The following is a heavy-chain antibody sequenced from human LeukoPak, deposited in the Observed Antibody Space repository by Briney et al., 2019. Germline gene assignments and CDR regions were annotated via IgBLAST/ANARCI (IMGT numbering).Heavy chain of an antibody. CDR2: ISAYNGNT. J-gene: IGHJ6*03. Sequence: ASVKVSCKASGYTSTSYGISWVRQAPGQGLEWMGWISAYNGNTNYAQKLQGRVTMTTDTSTSTAYMELRSLRSDDTAVYYCAFVGYCSGGSCYSYMDVWGKGTTVTVSS. CDR1: GYTSTSYG. V-gene: IGHV1-18*01. D-gene: IGHD2-15*01. CDR3: AFVGYCSGGSCYSYMDV.